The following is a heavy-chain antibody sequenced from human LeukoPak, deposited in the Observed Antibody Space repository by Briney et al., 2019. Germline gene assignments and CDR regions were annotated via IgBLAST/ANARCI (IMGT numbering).Heavy chain of an antibody. J-gene: IGHJ4*02. CDR3: AHRRYLYGSWNFGSFDY. V-gene: IGHV2-5*02. Sequence: SGPTLVNPTQTLTLTCTFSGLSLSSSGVGVGWVREPSGEALEWLALIYWDDDKRYSPSLRSRLTITKDTSKNQVVLTMTNVDPVDTATYYCAHRRYLYGSWNFGSFDYWGQGTLVTVSS. CDR1: GLSLSSSGVG. CDR2: IYWDDDK. D-gene: IGHD6-19*01.